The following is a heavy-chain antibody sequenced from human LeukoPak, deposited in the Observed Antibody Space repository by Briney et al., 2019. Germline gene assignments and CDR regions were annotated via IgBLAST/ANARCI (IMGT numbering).Heavy chain of an antibody. Sequence: GSLRLSCEASGFIFNTYAMNWARQSPGKGLEWIAEILYTGDTNYNPSLRSRVTLSIDNSNNEASLKLASVTAADSAVYYCARAQRGCSANSCYLDPWGPGILVTVSS. J-gene: IGHJ5*02. CDR3: ARAQRGCSANSCYLDP. V-gene: IGHV4-4*02. CDR2: ILYTGDT. D-gene: IGHD2-15*01. CDR1: GFIFNTYA.